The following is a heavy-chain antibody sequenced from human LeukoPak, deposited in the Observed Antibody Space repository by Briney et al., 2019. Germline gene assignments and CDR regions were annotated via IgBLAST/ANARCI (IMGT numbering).Heavy chain of an antibody. CDR3: ARDPLYCSSTSCYIS. CDR1: GYTFTGYY. J-gene: IGHJ4*02. CDR2: INPNSGGT. V-gene: IGHV1-2*02. D-gene: IGHD2-2*02. Sequence: ASVKASCKASGYTFTGYYMHWVRQAPGQGLEWMGWINPNSGGTNYAQKFQGRVTMTRDTSISTAYMELSRLRSDDTAVYYCARDPLYCSSTSCYISWGQGTLVTVSS.